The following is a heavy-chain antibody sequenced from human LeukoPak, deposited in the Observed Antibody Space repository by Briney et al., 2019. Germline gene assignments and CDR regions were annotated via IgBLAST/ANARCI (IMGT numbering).Heavy chain of an antibody. Sequence: GGSLRLSCAASGFSLSDYWMTWLRQAPGKGLECVGNIKFDGSEIYYLDSVRGRFSISRDNAKNSLYLQMNSLRVEDTAVYYCTRDLNNDSSGWGQGTLVTVSS. CDR2: IKFDGSEI. D-gene: IGHD3-22*01. J-gene: IGHJ4*02. CDR1: GFSLSDYW. CDR3: TRDLNNDSSG. V-gene: IGHV3-7*01.